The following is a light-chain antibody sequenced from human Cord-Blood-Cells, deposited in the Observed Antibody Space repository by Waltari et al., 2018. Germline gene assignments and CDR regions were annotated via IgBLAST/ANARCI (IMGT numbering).Light chain of an antibody. CDR2: DAS. J-gene: IGKJ4*01. CDR1: QSVSSY. CDR3: QQRSNWPT. Sequence: EIVLTQSPATLSLSLGERATLSCRASQSVSSYLAWYQQKPGQAPRLLIYDASNRATGIPARVSGSGSGTDFTLTISSLEPEDFAVYYCQQRSNWPTFGGGTKVEIK. V-gene: IGKV3-11*01.